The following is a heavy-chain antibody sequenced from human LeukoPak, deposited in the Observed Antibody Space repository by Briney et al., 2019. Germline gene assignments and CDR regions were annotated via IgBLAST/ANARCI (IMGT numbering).Heavy chain of an antibody. CDR2: INPNSGT. V-gene: IGHV1-2*02. J-gene: IGHJ4*02. Sequence: ASVKVSCKASGYTFTRYYMHWVRQAPGQGLEWMGWINPNSGTNYAQNFQGRVTMTRDTSTSTAYMELSRLRSDETAVYYCAREEQHQRGRHFEYWGQGTLVTVSS. D-gene: IGHD6-13*01. CDR1: GYTFTRYY. CDR3: AREEQHQRGRHFEY.